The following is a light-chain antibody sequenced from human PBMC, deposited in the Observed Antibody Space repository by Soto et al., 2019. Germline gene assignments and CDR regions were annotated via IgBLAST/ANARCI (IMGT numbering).Light chain of an antibody. V-gene: IGKV3-15*01. CDR3: QQYNNWPRAT. J-gene: IGKJ4*02. Sequence: IVMTQSPATLSVSPGERATLSCRASQSINSNLAWYQQKPGQAPRLLMFRASIRATGFPARFSGSGSGTEFNITIRSLQSEDSAIYYCQQYNNWPRATFGGGPNVEIK. CDR1: QSINSN. CDR2: RAS.